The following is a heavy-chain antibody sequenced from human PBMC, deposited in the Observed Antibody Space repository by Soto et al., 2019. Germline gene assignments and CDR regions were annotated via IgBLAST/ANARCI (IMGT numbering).Heavy chain of an antibody. D-gene: IGHD4-17*01. CDR2: ISGSGGST. CDR1: GFTFSSYA. CDR3: AKTIYGDYRGGWVDP. Sequence: EVQLLESGGGLVQPGGSLRLSCAASGFTFSSYAMSWVRQAPGKGLEWVSAISGSGGSTYYADSVKGRFTISRDHSKNTLYLQMNSLRAEDTAVYYCAKTIYGDYRGGWVDPWGQGTLVTVSS. V-gene: IGHV3-23*01. J-gene: IGHJ5*02.